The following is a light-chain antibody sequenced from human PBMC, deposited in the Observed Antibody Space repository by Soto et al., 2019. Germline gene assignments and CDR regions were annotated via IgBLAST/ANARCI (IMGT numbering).Light chain of an antibody. Sequence: ENVLTQSPGTLSLSPGDRATLSCRASQSVSRTYIAWYRQQPGQAPRLLIYGASNRATGIPDRFSGSGSGTDFTLTISRLEPEDFAVYYCQPYGGSPPLTFGGGTKVEIK. V-gene: IGKV3-20*01. CDR1: QSVSRTY. CDR2: GAS. CDR3: QPYGGSPPLT. J-gene: IGKJ4*01.